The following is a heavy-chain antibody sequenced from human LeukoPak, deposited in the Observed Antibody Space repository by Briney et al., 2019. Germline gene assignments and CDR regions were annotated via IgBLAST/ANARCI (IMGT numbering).Heavy chain of an antibody. CDR1: GFSFSDFG. Sequence: GGSLRLSCAASGFSFSDFGLNWGRQAPGKGLEWVSYISSSGTTVYYADSVRGRFTLSRDNAKNSLYLQMNSLGAEDTAVYYCARDLVSGAYTFDVWGQGTMVTVSS. CDR2: ISSSGTTV. CDR3: ARDLVSGAYTFDV. D-gene: IGHD3-16*01. J-gene: IGHJ3*01. V-gene: IGHV3-48*03.